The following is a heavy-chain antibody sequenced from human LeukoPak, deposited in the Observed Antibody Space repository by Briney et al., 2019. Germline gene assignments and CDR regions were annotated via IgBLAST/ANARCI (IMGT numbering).Heavy chain of an antibody. D-gene: IGHD3-10*01. CDR2: ISSSSSYI. Sequence: RGGSLRLSCAASGFTFSSYSMNWVRQAPGRGLEWVSSISSSSSYIYYADSVKGRFTISRDNAKNSLYLQMNSLRAEDTAVYYCARVGYDGSGSPREAVRYYFDYWGQGTLVTVSS. CDR3: ARVGYDGSGSPREAVRYYFDY. J-gene: IGHJ4*02. V-gene: IGHV3-21*01. CDR1: GFTFSSYS.